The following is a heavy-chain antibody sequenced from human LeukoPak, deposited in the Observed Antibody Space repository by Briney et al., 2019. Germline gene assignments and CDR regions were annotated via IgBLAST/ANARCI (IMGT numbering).Heavy chain of an antibody. J-gene: IGHJ4*02. D-gene: IGHD2-8*01. Sequence: GGSLRLSCAASGFTFSSYAMSWVRQSPGKGLEWVSSITDSGDGTYYADSVRGAFTISRYNSKQTLYIQMNSLRAEDTAVYSCAKDSPVANRWGQGTLVTVSS. V-gene: IGHV3-23*01. CDR2: ITDSGDGT. CDR3: AKDSPVANR. CDR1: GFTFSSYA.